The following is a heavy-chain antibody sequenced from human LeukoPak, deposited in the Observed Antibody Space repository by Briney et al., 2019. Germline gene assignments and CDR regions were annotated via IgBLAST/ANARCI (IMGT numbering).Heavy chain of an antibody. Sequence: TGGSLRLSCTVSGLTVSSNSRSWVRQAPAKGLEWVAFIWYDGHNKYYADSVKGRFTISRDNSKNTLYLQMNSLRAEDTAVYYCAKDQAVMYYYDRRRPPPGDAFDIWGQGTMVTVSS. CDR3: AKDQAVMYYYDRRRPPPGDAFDI. J-gene: IGHJ3*02. D-gene: IGHD3-22*01. CDR1: GLTVSSNS. V-gene: IGHV3-30*02. CDR2: IWYDGHNK.